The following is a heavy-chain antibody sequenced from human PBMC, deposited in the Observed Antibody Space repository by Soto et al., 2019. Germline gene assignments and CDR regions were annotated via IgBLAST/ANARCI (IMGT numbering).Heavy chain of an antibody. CDR1: GLTFSSYA. Sequence: EVQLLESGVDLVQPGGSLRLSCAASGLTFSSYAMSWVRQAPGKGLEWVSAISGSGGNAYYADSVRGRFTISRDNSKNTLYLQMDSLRAEDTALYYCARDPTGTTRNFDCWGQGTLVTVSS. V-gene: IGHV3-23*01. CDR2: ISGSGGNA. CDR3: ARDPTGTTRNFDC. D-gene: IGHD1-7*01. J-gene: IGHJ4*02.